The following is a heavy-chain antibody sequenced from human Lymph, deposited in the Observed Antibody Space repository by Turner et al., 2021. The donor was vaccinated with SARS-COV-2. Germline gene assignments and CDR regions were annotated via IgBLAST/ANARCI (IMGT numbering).Heavy chain of an antibody. V-gene: IGHV3-30*04. CDR2: ISSDGRNK. Sequence: QVQLVDSGGGVVQPGRSLRLSCAASGFTFRNYAMHWVRQAPGKGLEWVAVISSDGRNKYYADPVKGRFTISRDNSKNTLYLQMNSLRAEDTAVYYCAKDFWALEDDPFDVWGQGTMVTVSS. CDR3: AKDFWALEDDPFDV. CDR1: GFTFRNYA. D-gene: IGHD1-1*01. J-gene: IGHJ3*01.